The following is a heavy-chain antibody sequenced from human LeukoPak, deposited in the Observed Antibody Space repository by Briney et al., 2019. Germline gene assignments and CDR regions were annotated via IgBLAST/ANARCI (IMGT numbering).Heavy chain of an antibody. CDR3: AREDVVLVDAVRYYYCGMDV. D-gene: IGHD2-8*01. Sequence: ASVKVSCKASGYNFISYFMYSVRQAPGQGLEWMGIINPSSGSTSYAQKFQDRVTRTRDTSTSTVYMELSRLKYGDTAVYYCAREDVVLVDAVRYYYCGMDVWGQGTTVTVSS. CDR2: INPSSGST. J-gene: IGHJ6*02. V-gene: IGHV1-46*01. CDR1: GYNFISYF.